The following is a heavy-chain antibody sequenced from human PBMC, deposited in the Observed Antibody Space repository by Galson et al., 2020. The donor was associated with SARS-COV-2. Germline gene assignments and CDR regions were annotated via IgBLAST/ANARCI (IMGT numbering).Heavy chain of an antibody. CDR2: VRGKADKYAT. Sequence: GESLKISCTASEFTFSGSAIHWVRQASGKGLEWVGRVRGKADKYATEYAASVKGRFTIQRDDSKNTANLQMNSMRTEDTAVYYCARSIIVVPVYMRTDYYYSSVYVWGQLTTVTVS. D-gene: IGHD2-2*01. J-gene: IGHJ6*02. CDR3: ARSIIVVPVYMRTDYYYSSVYV. CDR1: EFTFSGSA. V-gene: IGHV3-73*01.